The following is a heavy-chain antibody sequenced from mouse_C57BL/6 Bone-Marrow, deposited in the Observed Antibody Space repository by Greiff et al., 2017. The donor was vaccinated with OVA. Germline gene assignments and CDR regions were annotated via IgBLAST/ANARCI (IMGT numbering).Heavy chain of an antibody. D-gene: IGHD1-1*01. Sequence: QVQLQQPGAELVRPGPSVKLSCKASGYTFTSYWMHWVKQRPGQGLEWIGVIDPSDSYTNYNQKFKGKATLTVDTSSSTAYMQLSSLTSEDSAVYYCAIITTVVATNFDVWGTGTTVTVSS. CDR2: IDPSDSYT. CDR1: GYTFTSYW. CDR3: AIITTVVATNFDV. V-gene: IGHV1-59*01. J-gene: IGHJ1*03.